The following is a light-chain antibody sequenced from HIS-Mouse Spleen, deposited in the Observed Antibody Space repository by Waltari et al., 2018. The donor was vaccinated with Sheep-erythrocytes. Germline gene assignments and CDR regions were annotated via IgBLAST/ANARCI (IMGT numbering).Light chain of an antibody. CDR1: SSDVGGYNY. V-gene: IGLV2-8*01. J-gene: IGLJ3*02. CDR2: EFS. CDR3: SSYAGSNSWV. Sequence: QSALTQPPSASGSPGQSVTISCTGTSSDVGGYNYVSWYQQHPGKATKLMLYEFSKRPSGVPDRLSGSKSGNAASRTVSGLQDEDEADYYCSSYAGSNSWVFGGGTKLTVL.